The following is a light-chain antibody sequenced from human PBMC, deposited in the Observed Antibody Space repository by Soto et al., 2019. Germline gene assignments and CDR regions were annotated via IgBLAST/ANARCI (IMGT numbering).Light chain of an antibody. CDR2: EVS. J-gene: IGLJ2*01. CDR1: SSDVGGYNY. CDR3: SSYAGSNNLV. V-gene: IGLV2-8*01. Sequence: QSALTQPPSASGSPGQSVTISCTGTSSDVGGYNYVSWYQQHPGKAPKLVIYEVSKRPSGVPDRFSGSKSGNTASLTVSGLQAEEEADYYCSSYAGSNNLVFGGGTKLTVL.